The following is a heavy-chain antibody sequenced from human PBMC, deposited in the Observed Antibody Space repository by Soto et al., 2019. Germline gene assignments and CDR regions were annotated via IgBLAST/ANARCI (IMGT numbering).Heavy chain of an antibody. CDR3: ASGLGHYYYGMDV. Sequence: EVQLVESGGGLVQPGGSLRLSCAASGFTFSSYSMNWVRQAPGKGLEWVSYISSSSSTIYYADSVKGRFTISRDNAKNSLYLQMNSLRAEDTAVYYCASGLGHYYYGMDVWGQGTTVTVSS. CDR2: ISSSSSTI. D-gene: IGHD3-16*01. CDR1: GFTFSSYS. J-gene: IGHJ6*02. V-gene: IGHV3-48*01.